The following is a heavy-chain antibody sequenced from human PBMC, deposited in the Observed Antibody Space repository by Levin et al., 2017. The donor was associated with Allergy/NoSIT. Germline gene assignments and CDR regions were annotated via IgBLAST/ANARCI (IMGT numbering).Heavy chain of an antibody. V-gene: IGHV4-34*01. CDR3: ARGRHGLKRGPADY. Sequence: ASETLSLTCAVYGGSFSGYYWSWIRQPPGKGLEWIGEINHSGSTNYNPSLKSRVTISVDTSKNQFSLKLSSVTAADTAVYYCARGRHGLKRGPADYWGQGTLVTVSS. J-gene: IGHJ4*02. D-gene: IGHD3-16*01. CDR1: GGSFSGYY. CDR2: INHSGST.